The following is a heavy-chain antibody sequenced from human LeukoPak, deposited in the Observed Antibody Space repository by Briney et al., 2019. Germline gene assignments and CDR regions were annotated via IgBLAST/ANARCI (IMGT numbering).Heavy chain of an antibody. D-gene: IGHD6-19*01. CDR1: GGTFSSYA. V-gene: IGHV1-69*01. CDR3: AGLAVAGNPLDY. CDR2: IIPIFGTA. Sequence: GSSVKVSCKASGGTFSSYAISWVRQAPGQGLEWMGGIIPIFGTANYAQKFQGRVTITADESTSTAYMELSSLRSEDTAVYYCAGLAVAGNPLDYWGQGTLVTVSS. J-gene: IGHJ4*02.